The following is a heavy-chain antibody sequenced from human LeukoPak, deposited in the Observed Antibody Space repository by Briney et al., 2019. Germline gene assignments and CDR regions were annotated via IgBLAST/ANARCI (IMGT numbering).Heavy chain of an antibody. CDR3: ARLQQQLDDDAFDI. J-gene: IGHJ3*02. D-gene: IGHD6-13*01. CDR2: MNPNSGNT. Sequence: GASVKVSCKASGYTFTSYDINWVRQATGQGLEWMGWMNPNSGNTGYAQKFQGRVTMTRNTSINTAYMELSSLRSEDTAVYYCARLQQQLDDDAFDIWGQGTMVTVST. CDR1: GYTFTSYD. V-gene: IGHV1-8*01.